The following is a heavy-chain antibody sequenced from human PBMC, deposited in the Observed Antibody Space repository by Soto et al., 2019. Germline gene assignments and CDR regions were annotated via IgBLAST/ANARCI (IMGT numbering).Heavy chain of an antibody. CDR2: IDWDDDK. D-gene: IGHD4-17*01. CDR1: GFSLSSKGMR. V-gene: IGHV2-70*04. J-gene: IGHJ4*02. CDR3: ARSPGGFTVATYFFDY. Sequence: SGPTLVNPTQTLTLTCTFSGFSLSSKGMRVSWIRQPPGKSLEWLARIDWDDDKFYSPSLRTRLTISKDTSKNQVVLTMTNVDPKDTATYYCARSPGGFTVATYFFDYWGQGTLVTVSS.